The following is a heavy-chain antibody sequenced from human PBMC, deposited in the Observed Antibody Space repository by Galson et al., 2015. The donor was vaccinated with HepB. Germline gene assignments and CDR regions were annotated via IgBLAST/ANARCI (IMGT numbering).Heavy chain of an antibody. Sequence: SLRLSCAASGFTFSSYSMNWVRQAPGKGLEWVSYISSSSSTIYYADSVKGRFTISRDNAKNSLYLQMNSLRAEDTAVYYCAREMSPYYYDSSGSDYWGQGTLVTVSS. D-gene: IGHD3-22*01. CDR2: ISSSSSTI. J-gene: IGHJ4*02. CDR1: GFTFSSYS. CDR3: AREMSPYYYDSSGSDY. V-gene: IGHV3-48*01.